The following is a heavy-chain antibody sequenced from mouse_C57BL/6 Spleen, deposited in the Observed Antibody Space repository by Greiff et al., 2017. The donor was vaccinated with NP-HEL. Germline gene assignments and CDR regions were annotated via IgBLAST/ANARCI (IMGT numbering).Heavy chain of an antibody. J-gene: IGHJ1*03. Sequence: EVQLVESGGDLVKPGGSLKLSCAASGFTFSSYGMSWVRQTPDKRLEWVATISSGGSYTYYPDSVKGRFTISRDNAKNTLYLQMSSLKSEDTAMYYCARVTTRYFDVWGTGTTVTVSS. CDR1: GFTFSSYG. D-gene: IGHD2-1*01. CDR2: ISSGGSYT. CDR3: ARVTTRYFDV. V-gene: IGHV5-6*01.